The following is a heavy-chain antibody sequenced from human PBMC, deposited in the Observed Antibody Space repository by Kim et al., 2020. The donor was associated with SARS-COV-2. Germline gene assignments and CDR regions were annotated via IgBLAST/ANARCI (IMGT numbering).Heavy chain of an antibody. V-gene: IGHV3-21*01. CDR1: GFTFSSYS. CDR3: ARDEGANYYYYYGMDV. CDR2: ISSSSSYI. D-gene: IGHD1-26*01. J-gene: IGHJ6*02. Sequence: GGSLRLSCAASGFTFSSYSMSWVRQAPGKGLEWVSSISSSSSYIYYADSVKGRFTISRDNAKNSLYLQMNSLRAEDTAVYYCARDEGANYYYYYGMDVWGQGTTVTVSS.